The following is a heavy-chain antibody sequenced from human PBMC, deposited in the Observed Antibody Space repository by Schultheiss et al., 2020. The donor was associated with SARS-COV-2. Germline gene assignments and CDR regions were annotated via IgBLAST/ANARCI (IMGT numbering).Heavy chain of an antibody. CDR1: GGSISSYY. Sequence: SETLSLTCTVSGGSISSYYWSWIRQPPGKGLEWIGYIYYSGSTNYNPSLKSRVTISVDTSKNQFSLKLSSVTAADTAVYYCARDPGISYGMDVWGQGTTVTVSS. V-gene: IGHV4-59*12. CDR2: IYYSGST. J-gene: IGHJ6*02. CDR3: ARDPGISYGMDV.